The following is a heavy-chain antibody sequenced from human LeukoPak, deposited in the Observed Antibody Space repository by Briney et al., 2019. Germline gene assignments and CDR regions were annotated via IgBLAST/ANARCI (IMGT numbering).Heavy chain of an antibody. D-gene: IGHD2-8*01. CDR3: ARSARHCNNGVCFTDYYIDL. CDR2: INPNSGDP. Sequence: ASVKVSCKTSGYTFTDSYIHWVRQAPGQGLEWMGRINPNSGDPNYPQKFQGRVTMTRDTSISTAYMEMSSLTSDDTAVYYCARSARHCNNGVCFTDYYIDLWGKGTTVIDSS. CDR1: GYTFTDSY. J-gene: IGHJ6*03. V-gene: IGHV1-2*06.